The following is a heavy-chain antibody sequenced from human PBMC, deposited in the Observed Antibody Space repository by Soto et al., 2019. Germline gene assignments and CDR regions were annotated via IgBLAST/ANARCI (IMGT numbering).Heavy chain of an antibody. CDR3: ARDQVGYCSSTSCGNFDY. CDR2: ISAYNGNT. J-gene: IGHJ4*02. D-gene: IGHD2-2*01. V-gene: IGHV1-18*01. CDR1: GYTFTSFG. Sequence: ASVKVSCKASGYTFTSFGVSWVRQAPGQGLEWMGWISAYNGNTNYAQKLQGRVTMTTDTSTSTAYMELRSLGSDDTAVYYCARDQVGYCSSTSCGNFDYWGQGTLVTVSS.